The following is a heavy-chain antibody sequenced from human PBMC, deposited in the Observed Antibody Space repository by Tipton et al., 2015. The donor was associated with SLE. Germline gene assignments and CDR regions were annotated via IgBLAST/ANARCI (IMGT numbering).Heavy chain of an antibody. J-gene: IGHJ3*02. CDR2: IYYSGST. D-gene: IGHD3-3*01. CDR3: AREAENDFWSGGDAFDI. V-gene: IGHV4-59*12. CDR1: GGSISSYY. Sequence: TLSLTCTVSGGSISSYYWSWIRQPSGKGLEWIGYIYYSGSTYYNPSLKSRVTISVDTSKNQFSLKLSSVTAADTAVYYCAREAENDFWSGGDAFDIWGQGTMVTVSS.